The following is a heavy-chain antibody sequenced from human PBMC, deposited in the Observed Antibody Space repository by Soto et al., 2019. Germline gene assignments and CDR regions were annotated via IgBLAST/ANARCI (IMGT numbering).Heavy chain of an antibody. Sequence: PSETLSLTCTVYGGSFSGFYWSWIRQPPGKGLEWIGEINHSGSTNYKPSLKSRVTISVDTSKNQFSLKLSSVTAADTAVYYCARGRGPAYTDYWGQGTLVTVSS. CDR2: INHSGST. J-gene: IGHJ4*02. CDR1: GGSFSGFY. V-gene: IGHV4-34*01. D-gene: IGHD2-2*02. CDR3: ARGRGPAYTDY.